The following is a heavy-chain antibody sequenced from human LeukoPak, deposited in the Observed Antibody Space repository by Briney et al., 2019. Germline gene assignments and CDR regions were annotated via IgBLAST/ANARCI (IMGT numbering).Heavy chain of an antibody. Sequence: PSETLSLTCTVSGGSINSYYWSWIRQPPEKGLEWIGYIYYSGSTYYNPSLKSRVTISVDTSKNQFSLKLSSVTAADTAVYYCASGIAVAGWGQGTLVTVSS. D-gene: IGHD6-19*01. CDR2: IYYSGST. J-gene: IGHJ4*02. CDR1: GGSINSYY. V-gene: IGHV4-59*12. CDR3: ASGIAVAG.